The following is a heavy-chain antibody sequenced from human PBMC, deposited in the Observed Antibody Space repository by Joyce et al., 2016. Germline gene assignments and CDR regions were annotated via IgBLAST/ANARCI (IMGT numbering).Heavy chain of an antibody. V-gene: IGHV1-69*04. D-gene: IGHD3-22*01. Sequence: QVQLVQSGAEVKKPGSSVKVSCNDSGGTFTSSAINWVRQDPGQGLEWMRWINPIHDNTNYAQRDKGRITITADRSTSTADMELSSLRSEDTAVYYCARDPYDVGFFYALDIWGRGTMVTVSS. J-gene: IGHJ3*02. CDR2: INPIHDNT. CDR1: GGTFTSSA. CDR3: ARDPYDVGFFYALDI.